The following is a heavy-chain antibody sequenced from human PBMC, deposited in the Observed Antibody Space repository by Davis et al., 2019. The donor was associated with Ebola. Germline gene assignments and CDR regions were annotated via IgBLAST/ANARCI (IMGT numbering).Heavy chain of an antibody. CDR1: GYTFTSYG. V-gene: IGHV1-18*01. D-gene: IGHD6-13*01. Sequence: ASVKVSCKASGYTFTSYGISWVRQAPGQGLEWMGWISAYNGNTNYAQKLQGRVTMTTDTSTSTAYMELRSLGSDDTAVYYCARGGDSSSWYYYYGMDVWGQGTTVTVSS. CDR3: ARGGDSSSWYYYYGMDV. J-gene: IGHJ6*02. CDR2: ISAYNGNT.